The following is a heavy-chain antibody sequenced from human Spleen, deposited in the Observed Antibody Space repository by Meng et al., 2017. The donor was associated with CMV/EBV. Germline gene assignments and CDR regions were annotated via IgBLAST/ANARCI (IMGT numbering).Heavy chain of an antibody. J-gene: IGHJ5*02. Sequence: QITLKESGPTLVKPTQTLTLTCTFSGFSLSTSGVGVGWIRQPPGKALEWLALIYWDDDKRYSPSLKSRLTITKDTSKNQVVLTMTNMDPVDTATYYCAHRLLTGYCSSTSCHNWFDPWGQGTLVTVSS. CDR2: IYWDDDK. CDR1: GFSLSTSGVG. CDR3: AHRLLTGYCSSTSCHNWFDP. D-gene: IGHD2-2*01. V-gene: IGHV2-5*02.